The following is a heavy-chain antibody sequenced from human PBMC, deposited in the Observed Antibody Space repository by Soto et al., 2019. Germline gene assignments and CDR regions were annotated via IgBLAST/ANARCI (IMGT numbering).Heavy chain of an antibody. V-gene: IGHV4-34*01. J-gene: IGHJ6*02. CDR1: GGSFSGYY. CDR3: ARGRFRNSGTTDYYYYGMDV. D-gene: IGHD1-1*01. Sequence: SETLSLTCAVYGGSFSGYYWSWIRQPPGKGLEWIGEINHSGSTNYNPSLKSRVTISVDTSKNQFSLKLSSVTAADTAVYYCARGRFRNSGTTDYYYYGMDVWGQGTTVTVSS. CDR2: INHSGST.